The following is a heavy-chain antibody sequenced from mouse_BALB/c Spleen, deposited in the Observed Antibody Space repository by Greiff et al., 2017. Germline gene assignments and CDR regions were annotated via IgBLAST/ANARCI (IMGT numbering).Heavy chain of an antibody. CDR2: IDPENGDT. V-gene: IGHV14-4*02. Sequence: VQLQQSGAELVRPGASVKLSCTASGFNIKDYYMHWVKQRPEQGLEWIGWIDPENGDTEYAPKFQGKATMTADTSSNTAYLQLSSLTSEDTAVYYCNYFCGSRGVAYWGQGTLVTVSA. J-gene: IGHJ3*01. CDR3: NYFCGSRGVAY. D-gene: IGHD1-1*01. CDR1: GFNIKDYY.